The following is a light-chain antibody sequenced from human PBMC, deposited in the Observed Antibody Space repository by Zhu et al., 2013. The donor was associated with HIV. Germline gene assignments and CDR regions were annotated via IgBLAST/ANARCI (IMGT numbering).Light chain of an antibody. CDR3: QQRGNWPPYA. Sequence: DIQMTQSPSSLSASIGDRVTITCRASQSISSYLNWYQQKPGKAPKLLIYAASTLHSGVPSRFSGSGSGTDFTLSISRLEPEDFAVYYCQQRGNWPPYAFGQGTKLEIK. J-gene: IGKJ2*01. V-gene: IGKV1-39*01. CDR1: QSISSY. CDR2: AAS.